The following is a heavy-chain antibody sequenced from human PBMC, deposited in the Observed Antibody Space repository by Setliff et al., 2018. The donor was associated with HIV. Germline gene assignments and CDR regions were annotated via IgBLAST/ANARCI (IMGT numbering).Heavy chain of an antibody. CDR2: IYYDGRT. CDR3: ARGGAVAADFDS. CDR1: GGSIRTGAYY. V-gene: IGHV4-39*07. J-gene: IGHJ4*02. Sequence: KTSETLSLTCTVSGGSIRTGAYYWGWIRQPPGKGLGWIGSIYYDGRTFYKPSLKSRLTISVDTSKNQFSLRLNSVTAADTAVYFCARGGAVAADFDSWGQGTLVTVSS. D-gene: IGHD6-19*01.